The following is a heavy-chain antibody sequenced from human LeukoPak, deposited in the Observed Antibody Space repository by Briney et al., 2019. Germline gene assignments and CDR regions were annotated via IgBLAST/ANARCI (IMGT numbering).Heavy chain of an antibody. J-gene: IGHJ4*02. D-gene: IGHD6-19*01. CDR2: ISGSGTNT. CDR3: AKVDQWPSDS. Sequence: GESLKISCKGSGYSFSSSAMSWVRQAPGKGLEWVSAISGSGTNTYYADSVKGRFSISRDSSKNTVYLQMNSLRADDTAVYYCAKVDQWPSDSWGQGTLVTVSS. CDR1: GYSFSSSA. V-gene: IGHV3-23*01.